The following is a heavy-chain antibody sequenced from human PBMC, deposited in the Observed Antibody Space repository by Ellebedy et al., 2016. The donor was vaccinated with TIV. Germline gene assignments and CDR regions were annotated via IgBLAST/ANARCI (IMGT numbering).Heavy chain of an antibody. J-gene: IGHJ6*02. CDR2: IWYDGSNK. CDR3: ARGQGADCSGGSCYTLEYYYYGMDV. V-gene: IGHV3-33*01. D-gene: IGHD2-15*01. Sequence: GESLKISCAASGFTFSSYGMHWVRQAPGKGLEWVAVIWYDGSNKYYADSVKGRFTISRDNSKNTLYLQMNSLRAEDTAVYYCARGQGADCSGGSCYTLEYYYYGMDVWGQGTTVTVSS. CDR1: GFTFSSYG.